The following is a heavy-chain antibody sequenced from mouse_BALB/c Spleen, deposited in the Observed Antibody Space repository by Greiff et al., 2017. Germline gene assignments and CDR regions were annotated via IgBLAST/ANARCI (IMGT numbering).Heavy chain of an antibody. Sequence: EVQLQQSGAELVKPGASVKLSCTASGFNIKDTYMHWVKQRPEQGLEWIGRIDPANGNTKYDPKFQGKATITADTSSNTAYLQLSSLTSEDTAVYYCASTGSYYGSSYAWFAYWGQGTLVTVSA. V-gene: IGHV14-3*02. CDR2: IDPANGNT. D-gene: IGHD1-1*01. CDR3: ASTGSYYGSSYAWFAY. J-gene: IGHJ3*01. CDR1: GFNIKDTY.